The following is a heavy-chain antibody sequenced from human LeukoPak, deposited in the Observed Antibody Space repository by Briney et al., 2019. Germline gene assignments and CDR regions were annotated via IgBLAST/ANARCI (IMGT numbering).Heavy chain of an antibody. V-gene: IGHV4-34*01. D-gene: IGHD3-3*01. CDR1: GGSFSGYS. J-gene: IGHJ4*02. CDR3: ARAGLYDFWSGYIY. CDR2: INHSGST. Sequence: KPSETLSLTCAVYGGSFSGYSWSWIRQPPGKGLEWIGEINHSGSTNYNPSLKSRVTISVDTSKNQFSLKLSSVTAADTAVYYCARAGLYDFWSGYIYWGQGTLVTVSS.